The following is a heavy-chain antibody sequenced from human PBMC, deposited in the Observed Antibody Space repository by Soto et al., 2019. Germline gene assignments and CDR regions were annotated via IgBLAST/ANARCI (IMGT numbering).Heavy chain of an antibody. Sequence: QVQLVQSGAEVKKPGASVKVSCKASGYTFTSYDINWVRQATGQGLEWMGWMNPNSGNTGYAQKFQGRVTMTRNTSISTAYMELSSLRSEDTAVYYCTRGLSSRYDILTGYAKNDAFDIWGQGTMVTVSS. CDR2: MNPNSGNT. D-gene: IGHD3-9*01. CDR3: TRGLSSRYDILTGYAKNDAFDI. J-gene: IGHJ3*02. V-gene: IGHV1-8*01. CDR1: GYTFTSYD.